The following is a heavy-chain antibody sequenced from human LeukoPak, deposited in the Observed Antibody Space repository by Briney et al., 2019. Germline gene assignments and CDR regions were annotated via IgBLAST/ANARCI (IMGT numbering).Heavy chain of an antibody. CDR3: ARLVGDPYYYDSSGYYPFDY. CDR2: IYYSGST. Sequence: SETLSLTCTVSGGSISSYYWSWIRQPPGKGLEWIGYIYYSGSTNYNPSLKSRVTISVDTSKNQFSLKLSSVTAADTAVYYCARLVGDPYYYDSSGYYPFDYWGQGTLVTVSS. D-gene: IGHD3-22*01. CDR1: GGSISSYY. J-gene: IGHJ4*02. V-gene: IGHV4-59*08.